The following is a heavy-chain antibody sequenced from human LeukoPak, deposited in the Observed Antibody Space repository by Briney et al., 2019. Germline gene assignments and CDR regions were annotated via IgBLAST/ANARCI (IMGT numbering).Heavy chain of an antibody. CDR1: GFTFSSYW. CDR3: ARPVVLGAYLRGAYYFDS. D-gene: IGHD3-16*01. CDR2: INSDGSNT. Sequence: GGSLRLSCAASGFTFSSYWMHWVRQAPGKGLVWVSRINSDGSNTNYADSVKGRFTISRDNAKSTLYLQMNSLRVEDTAVYYCARPVVLGAYLRGAYYFDSWGQGTLVTVSS. V-gene: IGHV3-74*01. J-gene: IGHJ4*02.